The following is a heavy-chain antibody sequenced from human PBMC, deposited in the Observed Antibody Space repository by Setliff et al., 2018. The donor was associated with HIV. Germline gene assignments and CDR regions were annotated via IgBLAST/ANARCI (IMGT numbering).Heavy chain of an antibody. V-gene: IGHV1-69*05. J-gene: IGHJ3*02. Sequence: SVKVSCKASGGTFSSYATNWVRQAPGQGLEWMGGIIPMFGTRNYAQKFQGRVTITTDESTSTAYMELSSLRSEDTALYYCARGQSQGYAYSGSYGAFDIWGQGTMVTVSS. D-gene: IGHD1-26*01. CDR3: ARGQSQGYAYSGSYGAFDI. CDR1: GGTFSSYA. CDR2: IIPMFGTR.